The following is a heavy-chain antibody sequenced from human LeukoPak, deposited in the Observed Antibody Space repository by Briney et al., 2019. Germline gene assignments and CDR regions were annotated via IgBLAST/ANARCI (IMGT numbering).Heavy chain of an antibody. CDR3: ARLYFLAEFFDY. V-gene: IGHV4-39*01. CDR2: IYYSGST. J-gene: IGHJ4*02. Sequence: PSETLSLTCTVSGGSISSSNFYWGWIRQPPGKGLEWIGSIYYSGSTYYNPSLKSRVTISVDTSKNQFSLKLSSVTAADTAVYYCARLYFLAEFFDYWGQGTLVTVSS. D-gene: IGHD2/OR15-2a*01. CDR1: GGSISSSNFY.